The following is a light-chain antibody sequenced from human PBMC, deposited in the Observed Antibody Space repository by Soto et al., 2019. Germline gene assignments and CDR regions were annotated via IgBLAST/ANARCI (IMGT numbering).Light chain of an antibody. CDR3: MQALQTPYT. V-gene: IGKV2-28*01. CDR1: QSLLHSNGYNY. J-gene: IGKJ2*01. Sequence: DIVMTQSPLSLAVIPGEPASISCRSSQSLLHSNGYNYLDWYLQKPGQSPQLLIYLGSNRASGVPDRFSGSGSGTEFTLKISRVEAEDVGVYYCMQALQTPYTFGQGTKLEIK. CDR2: LGS.